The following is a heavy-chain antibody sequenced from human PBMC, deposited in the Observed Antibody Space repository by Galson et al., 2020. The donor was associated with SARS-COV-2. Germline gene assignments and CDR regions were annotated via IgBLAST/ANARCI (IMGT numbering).Heavy chain of an antibody. V-gene: IGHV3-30*04. CDR3: ARVLRRYYFDY. Sequence: GESLKISCAASGFTFSSYAMHWVRQAPGKGLEWVAVISYDGSNKYYADSVKGRFTISRDNSKNTLYLQMNSLRAEDTAVYYCARVLRRYYFDYWGQGTLVTVSS. J-gene: IGHJ4*02. CDR2: ISYDGSNK. CDR1: GFTFSSYA.